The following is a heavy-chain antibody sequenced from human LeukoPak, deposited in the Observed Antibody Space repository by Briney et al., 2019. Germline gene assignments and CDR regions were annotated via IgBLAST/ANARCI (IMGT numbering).Heavy chain of an antibody. Sequence: AGGSLRLSCAASGFAFSSYGMSWIRQAPGKGLEWVSSIGGSGGSIYYADSVKGRFTISRDNSKNTLYLQMNSLRAEDTAVYYCARNKPPYYDSSGYLTFDYWGQGTLVTVSS. CDR3: ARNKPPYYDSSGYLTFDY. CDR1: GFAFSSYG. V-gene: IGHV3-23*01. J-gene: IGHJ4*02. CDR2: IGGSGGSI. D-gene: IGHD3-22*01.